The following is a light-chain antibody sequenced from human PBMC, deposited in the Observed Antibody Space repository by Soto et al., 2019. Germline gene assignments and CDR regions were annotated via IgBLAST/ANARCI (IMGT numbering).Light chain of an antibody. V-gene: IGLV2-23*01. CDR3: CSYAGSSTFV. CDR2: EAT. CDR1: SSDVGSYDL. Sequence: QSVLTQPASVSGSPGQSITISCTGTSSDVGSYDLVSWYQQNPGKAPKLMIYEATKRPSGVSNRFSASKSGNTASLAISGLQAEDEGDYYCCSYAGSSTFVFGTGTQLTVL. J-gene: IGLJ1*01.